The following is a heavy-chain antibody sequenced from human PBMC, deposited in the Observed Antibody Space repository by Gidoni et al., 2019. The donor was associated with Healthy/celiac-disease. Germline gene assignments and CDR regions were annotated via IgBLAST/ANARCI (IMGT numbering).Heavy chain of an antibody. CDR1: GGSISSGDYY. CDR2: IYYSGST. Sequence: QVQLQESGPGLVKPSQTLSPTCTVSGGSISSGDYYWSWIRQPPGKGLEWIGYIYYSGSTYYNPSLKSRVTISVDTSKNQFSLKLSSVTAADTAVYYCARADVGDSYYYGMDVWGQGTTVTVSS. V-gene: IGHV4-30-4*01. CDR3: ARADVGDSYYYGMDV. D-gene: IGHD3-10*01. J-gene: IGHJ6*02.